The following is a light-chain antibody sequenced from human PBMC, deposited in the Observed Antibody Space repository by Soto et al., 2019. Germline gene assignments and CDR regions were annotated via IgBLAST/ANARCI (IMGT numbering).Light chain of an antibody. Sequence: QSALTQPASVSGSPGQSITNSCTGTSSDVGGYNYVSWYQQHPGKAPKLMIYEVSNRPSGVSDRFSGSKSDNTASLTISGLQAEDEADYYCSSYTSSNTWVFGGGTKLTVL. CDR1: SSDVGGYNY. CDR2: EVS. J-gene: IGLJ3*02. CDR3: SSYTSSNTWV. V-gene: IGLV2-14*01.